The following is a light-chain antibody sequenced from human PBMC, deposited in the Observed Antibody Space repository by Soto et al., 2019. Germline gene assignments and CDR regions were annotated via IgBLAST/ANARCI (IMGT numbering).Light chain of an antibody. V-gene: IGKV1-9*01. J-gene: IGKJ3*01. Sequence: QLTQSPSSLSASVGDRVTITCRASQDVSRYLAWYQQKAGKAPKLLIYGASTLQSGVPSRFSGFGSGTEFTLTISSLQPEDFATYHCQQLQRTPFTFGPGTTAD. CDR2: GAS. CDR3: QQLQRTPFT. CDR1: QDVSRY.